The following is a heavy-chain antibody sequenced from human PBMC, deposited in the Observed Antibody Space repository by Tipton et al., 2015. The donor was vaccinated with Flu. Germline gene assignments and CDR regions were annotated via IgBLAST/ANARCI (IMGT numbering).Heavy chain of an antibody. D-gene: IGHD3-22*01. V-gene: IGHV4-4*07. CDR1: GGSISSYY. CDR3: ARDRYDSSGFVDY. J-gene: IGHJ4*02. CDR2: IYTTGST. Sequence: LRLSCTVSGGSISSYYWSWIRQPAGKGLEWIGRIYTTGSTNYNPSLQSRVTMSLDTSKNQFSLKLSSVPAADTAVYYCARDRYDSSGFVDYWGQGTLVTVSS.